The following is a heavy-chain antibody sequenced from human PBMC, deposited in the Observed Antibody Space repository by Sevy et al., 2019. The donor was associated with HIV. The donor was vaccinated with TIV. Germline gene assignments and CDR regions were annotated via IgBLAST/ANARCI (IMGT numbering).Heavy chain of an antibody. V-gene: IGHV4-59*08. CDR3: ARHHKGSGLTFDY. J-gene: IGHJ4*02. D-gene: IGHD6-19*01. CDR2: IYYRGST. Sequence: SETLSLTCSVAGDSISSYYWSWIRQPPGKGLEWIGYIYYRGSTYYNPSLKSRVTISVDTSKNQFSLKLSSVTAADTAVYYCARHHKGSGLTFDYWGQGTLVTVSS. CDR1: GDSISSYY.